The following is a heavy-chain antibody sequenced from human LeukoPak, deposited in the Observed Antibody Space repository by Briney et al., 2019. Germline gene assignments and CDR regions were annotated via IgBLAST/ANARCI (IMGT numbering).Heavy chain of an antibody. CDR1: GGSISSGSYS. CDR3: ARVGSSSSQYFQH. V-gene: IGHV4-61*02. CDR2: FYTSGST. J-gene: IGHJ1*01. Sequence: PSETLSLTCTVSGGSISSGSYSWSWIRQPAGKGLEWIGRFYTSGSTNYNPSLKSRVTISVDTSKNQFSLKLSSVTAADTAVYYCARVGSSSSQYFQHWGQGTLVTVSS. D-gene: IGHD6-6*01.